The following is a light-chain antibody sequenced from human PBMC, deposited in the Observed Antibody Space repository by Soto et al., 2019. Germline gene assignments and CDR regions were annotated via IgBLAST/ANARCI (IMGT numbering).Light chain of an antibody. Sequence: EIVLTQYPATLSSCPGDKVTLSCRASQYINTRLAWYQHRPGQAPRLLIYQTSIRAAGIPARFSASGTGTDFTLTISDVQPEDFAVYYCHQRQSWPRTFGQGTKVDIK. CDR2: QTS. V-gene: IGKV3-11*01. CDR1: QYINTR. CDR3: HQRQSWPRT. J-gene: IGKJ1*01.